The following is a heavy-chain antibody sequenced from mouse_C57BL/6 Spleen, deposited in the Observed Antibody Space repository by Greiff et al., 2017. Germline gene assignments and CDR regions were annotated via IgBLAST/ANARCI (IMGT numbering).Heavy chain of an antibody. Sequence: VQLQQPGAELVRPGSSVKLSCKASGYTFPSYWMDWVKQRPGQGLEWIGNIYPSDSETHYNQKFKDKATLTVDKSSSTAYMQLSSLTSEDSAVYYGASEGATVGYFDYWGQGTTLTVSS. V-gene: IGHV1-61*01. CDR1: GYTFPSYW. J-gene: IGHJ2*01. D-gene: IGHD1-1*01. CDR2: IYPSDSET. CDR3: ASEGATVGYFDY.